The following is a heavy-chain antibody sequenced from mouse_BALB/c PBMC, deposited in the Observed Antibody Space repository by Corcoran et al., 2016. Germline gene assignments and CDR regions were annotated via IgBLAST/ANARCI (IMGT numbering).Heavy chain of an antibody. CDR2: RNTNTGEP. J-gene: IGHJ3*01. D-gene: IGHD2-1*01. V-gene: IGHV9-3*02. CDR3: AREDGNLFAY. CDR1: GYTFTNYG. Sequence: QIQLVQSGPELKKPGETVKISCKASGYTFTNYGMNWVKQAPGKGLKWMGWRNTNTGEPTYAEEFKGRFAFSLETSASTAYLQINNLKNEDTATYFCAREDGNLFAYWGQGTLVTVSA.